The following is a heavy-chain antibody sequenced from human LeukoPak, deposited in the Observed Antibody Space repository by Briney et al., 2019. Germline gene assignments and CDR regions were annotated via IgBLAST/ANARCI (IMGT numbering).Heavy chain of an antibody. D-gene: IGHD2-21*02. CDR2: IFYSGST. Sequence: KSSETLSLTCTVSGGSISTSNYYWGWIRQPPGKGLEWIGNIFYSGSTYYSPSLRSRVTISLDTSRNQFSLKLSSVTAADTAVYYCARAKNCGGDCEGAFDIWGQGTMVTVSS. J-gene: IGHJ3*02. CDR1: GGSISTSNYY. CDR3: ARAKNCGGDCEGAFDI. V-gene: IGHV4-39*07.